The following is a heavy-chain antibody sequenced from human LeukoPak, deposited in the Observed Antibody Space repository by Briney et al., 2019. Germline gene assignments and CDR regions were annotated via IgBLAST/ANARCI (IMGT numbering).Heavy chain of an antibody. CDR1: GGSFSAYY. CDR3: ARVDTAMVDYGMDV. Sequence: SETLSLTCAVYGGSFSAYYWSWIRQPPGKGLEWVGEINDSGSTNYNPSLKSRVTISVDTSKNQFSLKLSSVTAADTAVYYCARVDTAMVDYGMDVRGQGTTVTVSS. J-gene: IGHJ6*02. V-gene: IGHV4-34*01. D-gene: IGHD5-18*01. CDR2: INDSGST.